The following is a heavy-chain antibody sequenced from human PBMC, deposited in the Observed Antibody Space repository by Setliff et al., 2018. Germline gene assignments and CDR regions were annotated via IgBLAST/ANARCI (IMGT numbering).Heavy chain of an antibody. J-gene: IGHJ3*02. D-gene: IGHD1-26*01. CDR1: GGTFIDYA. CDR2: IIPIFGTA. CDR3: ARGRDIVGATGGAFDI. V-gene: IGHV1-69*13. Sequence: GASVKVSCKASGGTFIDYAISWVRQAPGQGLEWMGGIIPIFGTANYAQKFQGRVTITADGSTSTAYMELSSLRSEDTAVYYCARGRDIVGATGGAFDIWGQGTMVTVSS.